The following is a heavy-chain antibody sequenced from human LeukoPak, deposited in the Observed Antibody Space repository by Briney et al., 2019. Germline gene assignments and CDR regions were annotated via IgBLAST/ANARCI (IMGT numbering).Heavy chain of an antibody. CDR3: VRVGSVAGSDYLDY. CDR1: GFTFSDHF. J-gene: IGHJ4*02. Sequence: GGSLRLSCVVYGFTFSDHFLDWVRQAPGKGLEWVGRSSYKAKSYTTEYAAPVQGRFTISRDDSKNSLYLQMNSLKTEDTAVYYCVRVGSVAGSDYLDYWGQGTLVTDSS. D-gene: IGHD6-19*01. V-gene: IGHV3-72*01. CDR2: SSYKAKSYTT.